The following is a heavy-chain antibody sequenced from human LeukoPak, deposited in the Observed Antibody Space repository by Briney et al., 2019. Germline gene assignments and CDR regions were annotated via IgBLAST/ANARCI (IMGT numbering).Heavy chain of an antibody. V-gene: IGHV3-48*03. CDR3: ARTTTIATLVN. CDR1: GFTFSSYE. CDR2: ISSSGSTI. D-gene: IGHD2-21*01. J-gene: IGHJ4*02. Sequence: GGSLRLACAASGFTFSSYEMNWVRQAPGKGLEWISYISSSGSTIYYADSVKGRFTISRDNAKNSLYLQMNSLRAEDTAVYYCARTTTIATLVNWGQGTLVTVSS.